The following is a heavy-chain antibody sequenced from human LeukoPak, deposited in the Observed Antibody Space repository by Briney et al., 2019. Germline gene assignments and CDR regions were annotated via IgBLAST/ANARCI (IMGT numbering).Heavy chain of an antibody. Sequence: GGSLRLSCAASAFTFSGSAMHWVRQASGKGLEWVGRIRSKTHTYATAYAASVKGRFTISRDDSKNTAYLQMNSLKTEDTAVYYCAKDRYSRAQAAGDYWGQGTLVTVSS. D-gene: IGHD6-13*01. V-gene: IGHV3-73*01. CDR1: AFTFSGSA. J-gene: IGHJ4*02. CDR2: IRSKTHTYAT. CDR3: AKDRYSRAQAAGDY.